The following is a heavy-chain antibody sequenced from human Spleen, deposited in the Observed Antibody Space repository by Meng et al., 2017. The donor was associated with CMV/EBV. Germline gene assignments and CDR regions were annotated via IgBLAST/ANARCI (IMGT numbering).Heavy chain of an antibody. CDR3: AKDQVPIGGYYFYGMDV. CDR2: IQNDGHNK. V-gene: IGHV3-30*02. CDR1: GFSFSTYG. Sequence: GESLKISCAASGFSFSTYGMHWVRQAAGKGLQWVAFIQNDGHNKYYTDSVKGRLTISRDNSKNALYLQMNSLRPEDTAVYYCAKDQVPIGGYYFYGMDVWGQGSTVTVSS. J-gene: IGHJ6*02.